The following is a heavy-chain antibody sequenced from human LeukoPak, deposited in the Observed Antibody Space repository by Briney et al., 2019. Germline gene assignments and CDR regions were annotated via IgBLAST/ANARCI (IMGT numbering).Heavy chain of an antibody. J-gene: IGHJ4*02. CDR3: AKDAQRGFDYSNSLEY. CDR1: GFTFSHYG. V-gene: IGHV3-33*06. CDR2: IWNDGTNR. Sequence: TGGSLRLSCAASGFTFSHYGMHWVRQAPGKGLGWVAVIWNDGTNRYYGDSVKGRFTISRDDSKNTVYLQMNGLRAGDTAVYYCAKDAQRGFDYSNSLEYWGQGTLVTVSS. D-gene: IGHD4-11*01.